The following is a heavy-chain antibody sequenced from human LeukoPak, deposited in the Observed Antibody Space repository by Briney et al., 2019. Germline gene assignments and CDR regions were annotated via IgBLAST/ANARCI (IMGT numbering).Heavy chain of an antibody. Sequence: SQTLSLTCTVSGGSISSGSYYWSWIRQPAGKGLEWIGRIYTSGSTNYNPSLKSRVTISVDTSKNQFSLKLSSVTAADTAVYYCARVAGYSYGLGYWGQGTLVTVSS. J-gene: IGHJ4*02. V-gene: IGHV4-61*02. D-gene: IGHD5-18*01. CDR1: GGSISSGSYY. CDR3: ARVAGYSYGLGY. CDR2: IYTSGST.